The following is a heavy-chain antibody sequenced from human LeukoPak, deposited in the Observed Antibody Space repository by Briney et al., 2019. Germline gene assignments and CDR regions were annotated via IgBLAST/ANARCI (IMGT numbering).Heavy chain of an antibody. D-gene: IGHD5-18*01. V-gene: IGHV3-48*01. Sequence: GGSLRLSCTASGFTFGDYAMSWVRQAPGKGLEWVSYISSSSSTIYYADSVKGRFTISRDNAKNSLYLQMNSLRAEDTAVYYCATSSLGYSYGFDYFDYWGQGTLVTVSS. J-gene: IGHJ4*02. CDR1: GFTFGDYA. CDR3: ATSSLGYSYGFDYFDY. CDR2: ISSSSSTI.